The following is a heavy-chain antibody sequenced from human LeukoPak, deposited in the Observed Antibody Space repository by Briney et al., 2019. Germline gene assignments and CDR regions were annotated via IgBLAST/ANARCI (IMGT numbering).Heavy chain of an antibody. CDR2: IKQDGSEK. J-gene: IGHJ4*02. V-gene: IGHV3-7*01. D-gene: IGHD3-9*01. Sequence: GGSLRLSCAASGFTFSNFAIHWVRQAPGKGLEWVANIKQDGSEKKYLDSVKGRFTISRDNAKDSMYLQMNSLRAEDTAVYYCARDEIYYDILTGYRHFDYWGQGTLVTAFS. CDR3: ARDEIYYDILTGYRHFDY. CDR1: GFTFSNFA.